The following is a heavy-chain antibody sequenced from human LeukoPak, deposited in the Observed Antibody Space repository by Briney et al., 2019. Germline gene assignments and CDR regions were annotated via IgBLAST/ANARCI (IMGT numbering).Heavy chain of an antibody. D-gene: IGHD3-10*01. CDR3: ARGLVGSDETPYYYYYYMDV. Sequence: ASVKVSCKASGYTFTGYYMHWVRQAPGQGLEWMGWINPNSGGTNYAQKFQGRVTMTRDTSISTAYMELSRLRSDDTAVYYCARGLVGSDETPYYYYYYMDVWGKGTTVTVSS. V-gene: IGHV1-2*02. CDR2: INPNSGGT. J-gene: IGHJ6*03. CDR1: GYTFTGYY.